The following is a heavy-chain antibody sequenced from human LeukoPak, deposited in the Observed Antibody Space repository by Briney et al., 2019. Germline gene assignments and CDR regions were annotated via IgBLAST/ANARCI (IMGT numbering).Heavy chain of an antibody. Sequence: ASVKVSCKASGYSFTSYGISWVRQAPGQGLEWMGWISTHNGNTNYAQKVQGRIILTTDISTTTAYMELGSLRSDDTAVYYCARNDLEDYMDVWGKGTTVTVSS. V-gene: IGHV1-18*01. CDR3: ARNDLEDYMDV. J-gene: IGHJ6*03. CDR2: ISTHNGNT. CDR1: GYSFTSYG. D-gene: IGHD3-3*01.